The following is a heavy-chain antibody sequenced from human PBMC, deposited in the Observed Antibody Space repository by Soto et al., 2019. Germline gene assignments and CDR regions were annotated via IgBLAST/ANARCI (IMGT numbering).Heavy chain of an antibody. V-gene: IGHV3-33*01. CDR1: GFTFSSYG. CDR3: ARDFYSSSSGYYYYYMDV. CDR2: IWYDGSNK. D-gene: IGHD6-6*01. J-gene: IGHJ6*03. Sequence: PGGSLRLSCAASGFTFSSYGMHWVRQAPGKGLEWVAVIWYDGSNKYYADSVKGRFTISRDNSKNTLYLQMNSLRAEDTAVYYCARDFYSSSSGYYYYYMDVWGKGTTVTVSS.